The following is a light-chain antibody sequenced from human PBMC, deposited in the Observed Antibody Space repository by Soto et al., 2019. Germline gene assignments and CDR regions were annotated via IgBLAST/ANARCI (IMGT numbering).Light chain of an antibody. Sequence: DSQMTQYPSTLSASIGDRVTITCRAGQSISSWVAWYQQKPGQAPKLLIAKASTLQSGVPPRFSGSGSGTEFALTISSLQPDDFATYYCQQYESYPMTFGGGTKVEIK. CDR2: KAS. CDR3: QQYESYPMT. V-gene: IGKV1-5*03. J-gene: IGKJ4*01. CDR1: QSISSW.